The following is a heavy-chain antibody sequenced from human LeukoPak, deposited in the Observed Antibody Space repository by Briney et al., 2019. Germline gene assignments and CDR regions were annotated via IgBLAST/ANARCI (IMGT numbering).Heavy chain of an antibody. CDR2: INHSGST. D-gene: IGHD3-10*01. J-gene: IGHJ5*02. CDR3: ARVMGGFGELSAWFDP. Sequence: SETLSLTCAVYGGSFSDYYWSWIRQPPGKGLEWMGEINHSGSTTYNPSLKSRVTISVDTSKNQFSLKLSSVTAADTAVYYCARVMGGFGELSAWFDPWGQGTLVTVSS. CDR1: GGSFSDYY. V-gene: IGHV4-34*01.